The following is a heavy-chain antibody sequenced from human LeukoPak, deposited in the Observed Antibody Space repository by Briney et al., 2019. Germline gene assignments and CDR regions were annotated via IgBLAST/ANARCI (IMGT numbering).Heavy chain of an antibody. CDR1: GGSISSYY. J-gene: IGHJ5*02. D-gene: IGHD6-13*01. Sequence: SETLSLTCTVSGGSISSYYWSWIRQPPGKGLEWIGYIYYSGSTNYNPSLKSRVTISVDTSKNQFSLKLSSVTAADTAAYYCARGGIDLNSWSEWFDPWGQGTLVTVSS. CDR3: ARGGIDLNSWSEWFDP. V-gene: IGHV4-59*01. CDR2: IYYSGST.